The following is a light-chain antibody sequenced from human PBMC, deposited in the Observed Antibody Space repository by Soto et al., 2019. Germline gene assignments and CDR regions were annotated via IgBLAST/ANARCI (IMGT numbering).Light chain of an antibody. CDR2: AAS. V-gene: IGKV1-39*01. J-gene: IGKJ1*01. Sequence: DIQMTQSPSSLSASVGDRVTITCRESQSINSYLNWYQQKPGKAPKLLIYAASSLQSGVPSRFSGSGSGTDFTLTISSLQPEDFATYYCQQSYSTPPTFGQGTKV. CDR1: QSINSY. CDR3: QQSYSTPPT.